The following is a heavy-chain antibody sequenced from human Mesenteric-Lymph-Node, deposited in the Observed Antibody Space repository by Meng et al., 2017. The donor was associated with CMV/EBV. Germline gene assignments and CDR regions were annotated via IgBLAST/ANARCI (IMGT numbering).Heavy chain of an antibody. CDR2: IYPGDSDT. J-gene: IGHJ4*02. CDR3: ARFQTYYYGSGSYSFDY. CDR1: YSFPTYW. Sequence: YSFPTYWIAWVRQMTWKGMEWMGIIYPGDSDTKYSPSFQGQVTISADKSISTAYLQWSSLKASDTAIYYCARFQTYYYGSGSYSFDYWGQGTLVTVSS. V-gene: IGHV5-51*01. D-gene: IGHD3-10*01.